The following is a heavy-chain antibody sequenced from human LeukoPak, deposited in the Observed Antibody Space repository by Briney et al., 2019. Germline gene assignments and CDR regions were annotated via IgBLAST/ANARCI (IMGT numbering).Heavy chain of an antibody. Sequence: ASVKVSCKASGYTFTSYYMHWVRQAPGQGREWMGIINASGGSTSYAQKFQGRVTMTRDMSTSTVYMELSSLRSEDTAVYYCAREIVVVPAAIFSRPAFDPWGQGTLVTVSS. V-gene: IGHV1-46*01. J-gene: IGHJ5*02. CDR1: GYTFTSYY. D-gene: IGHD2-2*01. CDR2: INASGGST. CDR3: AREIVVVPAAIFSRPAFDP.